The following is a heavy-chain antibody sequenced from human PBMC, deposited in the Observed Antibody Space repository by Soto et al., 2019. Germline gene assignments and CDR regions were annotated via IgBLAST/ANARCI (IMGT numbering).Heavy chain of an antibody. CDR1: GVTFSNFG. CDR3: AKDLDVVMVLSATRGLDV. J-gene: IGHJ6*02. Sequence: GGSLRLSCVASGVTFSNFGMHWVRQAPGKGLEWVAGISYDGRSESYVDSVRGRFTLSRDNSKNTLSLQMISLRPEDTGVYYCAKDLDVVMVLSATRGLDVWGQGTTVTVSS. CDR2: ISYDGRSE. V-gene: IGHV3-30*18. D-gene: IGHD2-15*01.